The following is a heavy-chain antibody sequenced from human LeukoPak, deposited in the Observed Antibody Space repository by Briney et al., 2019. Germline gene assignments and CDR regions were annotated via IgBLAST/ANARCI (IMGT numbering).Heavy chain of an antibody. CDR3: ARVVSTSGKFYMDV. Sequence: GGSLRLSCAASGFSASDFYMTWIRQSPGTGLEWISYMSVTGRTIYYANSVRGRFTISRDNNRNSLDLQMNSLGTDDTAVYYCARVVSTSGKFYMDVWGTGTTVTVSS. J-gene: IGHJ6*03. V-gene: IGHV3-11*01. CDR1: GFSASDFY. CDR2: MSVTGRTI. D-gene: IGHD1-1*01.